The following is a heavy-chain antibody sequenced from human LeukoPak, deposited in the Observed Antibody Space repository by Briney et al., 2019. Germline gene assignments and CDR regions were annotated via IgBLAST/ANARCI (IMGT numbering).Heavy chain of an antibody. V-gene: IGHV4-59*01. Sequence: SETLSLTCTVSGGSISSYYWSWIRQPPGKGLEWIGYIYYTGSTNHNPSLKSRVTISVDTSNNQFSLKLTSVTAADTAVYYCARGRGYFDYWGKGTLVTVSS. CDR2: IYYTGST. D-gene: IGHD3-16*01. CDR3: ARGRGYFDY. J-gene: IGHJ4*02. CDR1: GGSISSYY.